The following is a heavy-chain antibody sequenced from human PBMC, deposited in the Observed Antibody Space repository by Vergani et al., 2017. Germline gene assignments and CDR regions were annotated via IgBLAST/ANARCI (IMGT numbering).Heavy chain of an antibody. V-gene: IGHV7-4-1*02. CDR1: GYTFTNYA. J-gene: IGHJ5*02. D-gene: IGHD2-15*01. CDR3: VRTRSGSCTGGSGYSGWFDP. Sequence: VQLVQSGSEVKKPGASVKVSCRASGYTFTNYALNWVRQAPGQGLEWMGWINSNSGNPTYAQGFKGRFVFSLDSSVSTSYLQINSLQPEDTAVYYCVRTRSGSCTGGSGYSGWFDPWGQGTLVTVSS. CDR2: INSNSGNP.